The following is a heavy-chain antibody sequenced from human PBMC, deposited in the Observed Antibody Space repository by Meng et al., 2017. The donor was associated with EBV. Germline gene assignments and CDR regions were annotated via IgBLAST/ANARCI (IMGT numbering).Heavy chain of an antibody. Sequence: QVQLQESGPGLVKPSETLSLTCTVSGGSVNNESYYWGWIRQPPGKGLEYIGYIYYTGSTNYNSSPKSRVTISLDKSKNQFSLKLTSLTAADTAIYYCARGDYTNYPRWFDTWGQGTLVTVAS. V-gene: IGHV4-61*01. CDR2: IYYTGST. CDR1: GGSVNNESYY. D-gene: IGHD4-11*01. CDR3: ARGDYTNYPRWFDT. J-gene: IGHJ5*02.